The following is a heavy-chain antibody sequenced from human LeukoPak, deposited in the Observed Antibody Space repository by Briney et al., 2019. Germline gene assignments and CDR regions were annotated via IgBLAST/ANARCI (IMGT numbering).Heavy chain of an antibody. J-gene: IGHJ4*02. CDR3: AKDKGSGWSGIDY. CDR2: INWKSGSI. V-gene: IGHV3-9*01. D-gene: IGHD6-19*01. Sequence: SGGSLRLSCAASGFTFDDYAMHWVRQTPGKGLEWVSGINWKSGSIGYADSVKGRFTISRDNAKNSLYLQMNSLRPEDTAFYYCAKDKGSGWSGIDYWGQGTLVTVSS. CDR1: GFTFDDYA.